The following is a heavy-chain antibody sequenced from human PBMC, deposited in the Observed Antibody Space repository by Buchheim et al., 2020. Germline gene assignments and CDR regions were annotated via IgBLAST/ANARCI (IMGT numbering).Heavy chain of an antibody. CDR2: ISNGGTTT. Sequence: QVQLVESGGGLVRPGGSLRLSCAASGFSFSDRYMSWIRQAPGKGLEWVSYISNGGTTTFYADSVRGRFTISRGDGRTSLSLQMNSLRPEDTALYYCARVSAGGTLDFWGQGTL. CDR3: ARVSAGGTLDF. V-gene: IGHV3-11*01. J-gene: IGHJ4*02. D-gene: IGHD1-1*01. CDR1: GFSFSDRY.